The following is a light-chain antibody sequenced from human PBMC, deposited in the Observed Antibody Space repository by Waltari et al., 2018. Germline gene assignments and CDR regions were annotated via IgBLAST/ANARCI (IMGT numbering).Light chain of an antibody. CDR3: QSYDSSLTGSWV. J-gene: IGLJ3*02. CDR2: GNN. Sequence: QSVLTQPPSVSGAPGQRVTISCTGSGSNIGAGFDVHWYQQLPGTAPKLLVYGNNSRPSGVPDRFAASKPGTSASLAITGLQAEDEADYYCQSYDSSLTGSWVFGGGTKLTVL. V-gene: IGLV1-40*01. CDR1: GSNIGAGFD.